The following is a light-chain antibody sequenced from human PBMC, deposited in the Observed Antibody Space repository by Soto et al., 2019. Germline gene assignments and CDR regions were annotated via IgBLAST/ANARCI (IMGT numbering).Light chain of an antibody. V-gene: IGKV3-20*01. CDR3: QQFSSYPLT. Sequence: FVLTQSPGTLSLSPGERATLSCRASQTVRNNYLAWYQQKPGQAPRLLIYDASSRATGIPDRFSGGGSGTASPLTISRLEPEDCAVYYCQQFSSYPLTFGGRTKVDIK. CDR1: QTVRNNY. CDR2: DAS. J-gene: IGKJ4*01.